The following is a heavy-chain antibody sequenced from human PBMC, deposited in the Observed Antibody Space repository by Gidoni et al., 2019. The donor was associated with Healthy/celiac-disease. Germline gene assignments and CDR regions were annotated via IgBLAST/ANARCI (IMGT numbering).Heavy chain of an antibody. Sequence: QLQLQESGPGLVKPSETLSLPCTVSGGSISSSSYYWGWIRQPPGKGLEWIGSIYYSGSTYYNPSLKSRVTISVDTSKNQFSLKLSSVTAADTAVYYCARQAKWLRLGDYWGQGTLVTVSS. CDR1: GGSISSSSYY. CDR2: IYYSGST. D-gene: IGHD5-12*01. V-gene: IGHV4-39*01. J-gene: IGHJ4*02. CDR3: ARQAKWLRLGDY.